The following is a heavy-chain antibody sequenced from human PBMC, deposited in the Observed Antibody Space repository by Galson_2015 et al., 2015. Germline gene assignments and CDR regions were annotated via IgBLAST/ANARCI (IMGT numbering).Heavy chain of an antibody. D-gene: IGHD6-19*01. CDR2: ISNDGSTK. CDR1: GLTFGSYG. Sequence: SLRLSCAASGLTFGSYGMHWVRQAPGKGLVWVAIISNDGSTKYYADSVKGRFTISCDNSKNTIYLQMNRLRAEDSALYYCARGPWQWLGYWGQGTLVTVSS. V-gene: IGHV3-30*03. CDR3: ARGPWQWLGY. J-gene: IGHJ4*02.